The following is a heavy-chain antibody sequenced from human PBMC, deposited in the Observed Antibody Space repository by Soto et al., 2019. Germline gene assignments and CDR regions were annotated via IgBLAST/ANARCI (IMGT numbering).Heavy chain of an antibody. CDR1: GYTFTSYY. J-gene: IGHJ6*03. CDR3: ARDLGYCSGGSCYYYYYMDV. Sequence: ASVKVSCKASGYTFTSYYMHWVRQAPGQGLEWMGIINPSGGSTSYAQKFQGRVTMTRDTSTSTVYMGLSSLRSEDTAVYYCARDLGYCSGGSCYYYYYMDVWGKGTTVTVSS. D-gene: IGHD2-15*01. CDR2: INPSGGST. V-gene: IGHV1-46*03.